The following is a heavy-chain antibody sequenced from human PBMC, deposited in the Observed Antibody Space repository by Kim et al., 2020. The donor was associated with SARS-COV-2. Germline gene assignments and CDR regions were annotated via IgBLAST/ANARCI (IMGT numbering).Heavy chain of an antibody. CDR3: ARCLRGRYIVVAGTPFDY. Sequence: SETLSLTCAVYGGSFSGYYWSWIRQPPGNGLEWIGEINYSGSTHYNPSLKSRVTISVDTSKTQFSQKLSSVTAADTAVYDCARCLRGRYIVVAGTPFDYWGQGTLVTVSS. V-gene: IGHV4-34*01. J-gene: IGHJ4*02. CDR2: INYSGST. CDR1: GGSFSGYY. D-gene: IGHD6-19*01.